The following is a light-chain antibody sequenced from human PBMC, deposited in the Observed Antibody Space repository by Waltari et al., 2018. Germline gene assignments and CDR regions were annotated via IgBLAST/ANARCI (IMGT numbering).Light chain of an antibody. CDR3: QTWGFGIEV. CDR1: SGHSHSA. V-gene: IGLV4-69*01. CDR2: VNRDDSH. J-gene: IGLJ3*02. Sequence: QLVLTQPPSASASLGPSVKPTCTLRSGHSHSAIAWHRQQPRKGPRYLMRVNRDDSHKKGDGIPDRFSGSSSGAERFLTISSLQSEDEADYFCQTWGFGIEVFGGGTKLTVL.